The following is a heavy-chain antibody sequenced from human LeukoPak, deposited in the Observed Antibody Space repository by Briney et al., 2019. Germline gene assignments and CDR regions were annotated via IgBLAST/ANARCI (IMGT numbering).Heavy chain of an antibody. Sequence: GGSLRLSCAASGFTFSSYWMHWVRQAPGKGLVWVSRINSDGSSTSYADSVKGRFTISRDNAKNTLYLQMSSLRAEDTAVYYCARDRVIYADYLYYFDYWGQGTLVTVSS. D-gene: IGHD4-17*01. CDR3: ARDRVIYADYLYYFDY. V-gene: IGHV3-74*01. CDR1: GFTFSSYW. CDR2: INSDGSST. J-gene: IGHJ4*02.